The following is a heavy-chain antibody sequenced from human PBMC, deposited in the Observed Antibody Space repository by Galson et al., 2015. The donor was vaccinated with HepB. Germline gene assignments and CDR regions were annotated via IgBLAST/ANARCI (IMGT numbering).Heavy chain of an antibody. CDR1: GFTFSSYA. CDR3: AKEKEIRGTYDY. Sequence: SLRLPCAASGFTFSSYALSWVRQAPGKGLEWVATISSGGSHTYHADSVKGRFTISRDKSTNTLYLQMNSFSAEDTALYYCAKEKEIRGTYDYVGQGTLVTVSS. D-gene: IGHD1-14*01. J-gene: IGHJ4*02. V-gene: IGHV3-23*01. CDR2: ISSGGSHT.